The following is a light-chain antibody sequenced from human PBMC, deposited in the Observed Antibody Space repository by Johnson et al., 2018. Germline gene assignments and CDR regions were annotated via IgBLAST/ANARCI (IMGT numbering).Light chain of an antibody. CDR2: ENN. Sequence: QSVLTQPPSVSAAPGQKVTISCSGSSSNIGNNYVSWYQQLPGTAPKLLIYENNKRPSGIPDRFSGSKSGTSATLGITGLQTGDEAEYYCGTWDCSLSAGNGFGTGTKASVL. J-gene: IGLJ1*01. CDR1: SSNIGNNY. V-gene: IGLV1-51*02. CDR3: GTWDCSLSAGNG.